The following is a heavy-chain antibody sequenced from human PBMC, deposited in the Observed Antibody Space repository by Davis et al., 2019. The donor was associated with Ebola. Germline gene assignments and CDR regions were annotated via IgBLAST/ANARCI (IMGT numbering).Heavy chain of an antibody. CDR2: IYYSGST. CDR1: GGSINSGDFY. CDR3: AREPLPHLPYYSHGMDV. V-gene: IGHV4-30-4*01. D-gene: IGHD1-14*01. J-gene: IGHJ6*02. Sequence: SETLSLTCTVSGGSINSGDFYWSWVRQPPGKGLEWIGYIYYSGSTYYNPSLKSRITISVDKSKNQFSLKLSSVTAADTAVYYCAREPLPHLPYYSHGMDVWGQGTTVTVSS.